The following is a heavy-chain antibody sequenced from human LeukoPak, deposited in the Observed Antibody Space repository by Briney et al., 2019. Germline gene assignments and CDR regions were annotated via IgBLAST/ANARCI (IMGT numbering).Heavy chain of an antibody. J-gene: IGHJ4*02. V-gene: IGHV4-59*01. Sequence: SETLSLTCTVSGGSISSYYWSWIRQPPGKGLKWIGYIYYSGSTNYNPSLKSRVTISVDTSKNQFSLKLSSVTAADTAVYYCARDRAGGFDYWDQGTLVTVSS. CDR3: ARDRAGGFDY. CDR1: GGSISSYY. D-gene: IGHD3-10*01. CDR2: IYYSGST.